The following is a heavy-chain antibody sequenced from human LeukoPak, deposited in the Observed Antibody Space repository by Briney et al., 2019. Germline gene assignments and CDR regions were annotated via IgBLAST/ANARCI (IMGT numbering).Heavy chain of an antibody. J-gene: IGHJ4*02. CDR2: IYYSGST. CDR3: ARVGIAVAGTSTHAFDY. Sequence: SETLSLTCTVSGGSISSYYWSWIRQPPGKGLEWIGYIYYSGSTNYNRSLKSRVTISVDTSKNQFSLKLSSVTAADTAVYYCARVGIAVAGTSTHAFDYWGQGTLVTVSS. CDR1: GGSISSYY. D-gene: IGHD6-19*01. V-gene: IGHV4-59*01.